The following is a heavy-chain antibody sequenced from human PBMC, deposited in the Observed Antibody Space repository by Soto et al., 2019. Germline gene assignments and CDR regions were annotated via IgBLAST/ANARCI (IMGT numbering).Heavy chain of an antibody. CDR3: ARGGKDIVVVVAANTPHRYYHMDV. CDR1: GGSFSGYY. D-gene: IGHD2-15*01. V-gene: IGHV4-34*01. CDR2: INHSGST. J-gene: IGHJ6*03. Sequence: PSETLSLTCAVYGGSFSGYYWSWIRQPPGKGLEWIGEINHSGSTNYNPSLKSRVTISVDTSKNQFSLKLSSLTAADTAVYYCARGGKDIVVVVAANTPHRYYHMDVWGKGTTVTVSS.